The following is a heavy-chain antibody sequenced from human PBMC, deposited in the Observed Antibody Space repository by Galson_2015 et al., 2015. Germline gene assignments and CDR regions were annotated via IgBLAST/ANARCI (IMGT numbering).Heavy chain of an antibody. CDR2: IIPIFGTA. CDR1: GGTFSSYA. CDR3: ARSYRIGSVVVTAILGYYYGMDV. D-gene: IGHD2-21*02. V-gene: IGHV1-69*13. Sequence: SVKVSCRASGGTFSSYAISWVRQAPGQGLEWMGGIIPIFGTANYAQKFQGRVTITADESTSTAYMELSSLRSEDTAVYYCARSYRIGSVVVTAILGYYYGMDVWGQGTTVTVSS. J-gene: IGHJ6*02.